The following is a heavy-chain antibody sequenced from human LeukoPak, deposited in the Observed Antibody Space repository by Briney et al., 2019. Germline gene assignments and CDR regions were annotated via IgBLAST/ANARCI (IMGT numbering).Heavy chain of an antibody. J-gene: IGHJ6*02. CDR3: AREAYNRRALYYYYGMDV. Sequence: ASVKVSCKASGYTFTSYGISWVRQAPGQGLEWMGWISAYNGNTNYAQKLQGRVTMTTDTSTSTAYMELGSLRSDDTAVYYCAREAYNRRALYYYYGMDVWGQGTTVTVSS. D-gene: IGHD1-1*01. CDR2: ISAYNGNT. CDR1: GYTFTSYG. V-gene: IGHV1-18*01.